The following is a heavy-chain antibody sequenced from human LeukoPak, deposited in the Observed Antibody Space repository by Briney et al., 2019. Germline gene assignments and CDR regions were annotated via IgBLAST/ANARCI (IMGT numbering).Heavy chain of an antibody. CDR1: GYTFTSYA. D-gene: IGHD5-18*01. Sequence: ASVEVSCKASGYTFTSYAMHWVRQAPGQRLEWMGWINAGNGNTKYSQKFQGRVTITRDTSASTAYMELSSLRSEDTAVYYCARSRGYSYGWYFDYWGQGTLVTVSS. V-gene: IGHV1-3*01. J-gene: IGHJ4*02. CDR2: INAGNGNT. CDR3: ARSRGYSYGWYFDY.